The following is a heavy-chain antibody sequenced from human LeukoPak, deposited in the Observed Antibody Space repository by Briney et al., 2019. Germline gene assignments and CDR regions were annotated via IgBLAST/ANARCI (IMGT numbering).Heavy chain of an antibody. V-gene: IGHV3-7*03. Sequence: GGSLRLSCAASGFTFSSYWMSWVRQAPGKGLEWVANIKQDGSEKYYVDSVKGRFTISRDNAKNSLYLQMNSLRAEDTAVYYCARIRGGGYDLDDYYYGMDVWGKGTTVTVSS. CDR3: ARIRGGGYDLDDYYYGMDV. D-gene: IGHD5-12*01. J-gene: IGHJ6*04. CDR1: GFTFSSYW. CDR2: IKQDGSEK.